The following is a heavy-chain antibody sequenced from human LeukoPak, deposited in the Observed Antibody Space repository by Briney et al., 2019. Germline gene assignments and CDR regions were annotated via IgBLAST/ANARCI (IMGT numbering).Heavy chain of an antibody. V-gene: IGHV4-30-2*01. CDR3: ARDKNFFSNWFDP. CDR1: GGSISSGGYS. J-gene: IGHJ5*02. Sequence: SETLSLTCAVSGGSISSGGYSWSWIRQPPGKGLEWIGYIYHSGSTYYNPSLKSRVTISVDTSKNQFSLKLSSVTAADTAVYYCARDKNFFSNWFDPWGQGTLVTVSS. CDR2: IYHSGST. D-gene: IGHD2/OR15-2a*01.